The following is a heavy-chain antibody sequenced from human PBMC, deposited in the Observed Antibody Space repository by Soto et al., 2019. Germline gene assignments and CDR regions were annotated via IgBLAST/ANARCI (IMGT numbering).Heavy chain of an antibody. D-gene: IGHD2-2*01. CDR2: IYPPDSQA. V-gene: IGHV5-51*01. CDR3: ARRLSYASGRDH. J-gene: IGHJ4*02. CDR1: GYSFTTYW. Sequence: GGALKISWKGSGYSFTTYWIGLVRPMPGKGLEWMGIIYPPDSQARYSPSFQGQVTLSVDKSINTAYLQWSSLKASDTAMYYCARRLSYASGRDHWGQGTLVTVSS.